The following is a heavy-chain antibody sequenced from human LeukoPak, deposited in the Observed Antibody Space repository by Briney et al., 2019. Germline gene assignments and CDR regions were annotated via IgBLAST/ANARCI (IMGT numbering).Heavy chain of an antibody. CDR2: IRSKDYGGTT. J-gene: IGHJ6*04. CDR3: XXXXXXXGXXXXXXXSLXXS. V-gene: IGHV3-49*04. CDR1: XA. Sequence: XAMXWVRQAPGXXRXGVGFIRSKDYGGTTEYAASVKGRFTISRDEAKSIAYLQMNRLKTRDTSERXXXXXXXXXGXXXXXXXSLXXSWGKGTTVTISS.